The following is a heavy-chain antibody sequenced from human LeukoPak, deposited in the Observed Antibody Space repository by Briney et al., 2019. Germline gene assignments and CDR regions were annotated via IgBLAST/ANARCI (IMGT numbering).Heavy chain of an antibody. CDR3: AKDSCSSTSCYWDY. CDR2: ISGSGGGT. D-gene: IGHD2-2*01. CDR1: GFTFSSYA. V-gene: IGHV3-23*01. Sequence: GGSLRLSXAASGFTFSSYAMSWVRQAPGKGLEWVSAISGSGGGTYYADSVKGRFTISRDNSKNTLYLQMNSLRAEDTAVYYCAKDSCSSTSCYWDYWGQGTLVTVSS. J-gene: IGHJ4*02.